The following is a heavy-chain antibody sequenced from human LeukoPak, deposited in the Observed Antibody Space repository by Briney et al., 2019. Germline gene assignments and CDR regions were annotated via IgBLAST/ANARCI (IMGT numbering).Heavy chain of an antibody. D-gene: IGHD3-16*02. Sequence: ASVKVSCKASGYTFTGYYMHWVRQAPGQGLEWMGWINPNSGGTNYAQKFQGRVTMTRDTSISTAYMELSRLRSDDTDVYYCARPRIMITFGGVIAPFDYWGQGTLVTVSS. CDR3: ARPRIMITFGGVIAPFDY. J-gene: IGHJ4*02. CDR2: INPNSGGT. V-gene: IGHV1-2*02. CDR1: GYTFTGYY.